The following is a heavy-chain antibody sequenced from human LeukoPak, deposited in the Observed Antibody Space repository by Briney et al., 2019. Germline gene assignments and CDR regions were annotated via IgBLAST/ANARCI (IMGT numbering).Heavy chain of an antibody. CDR1: GYTFTCYY. J-gene: IGHJ3*02. D-gene: IGHD2-21*01. V-gene: IGHV1-2*02. Sequence: ASVKVSCKASGYTFTCYYMHWVRQAPGQGLEWMGWINPNSGGTNYAQKFQGRVTMTRDTPISTAYMELSRLRSDDTAVYYCARQRNVGDTFRAFDIWGQGTMVTVSS. CDR3: ARQRNVGDTFRAFDI. CDR2: INPNSGGT.